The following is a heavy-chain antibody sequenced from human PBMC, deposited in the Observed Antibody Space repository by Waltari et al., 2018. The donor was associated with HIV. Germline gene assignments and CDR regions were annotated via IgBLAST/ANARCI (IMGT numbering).Heavy chain of an antibody. CDR1: GFTFSSYT. Sequence: EVQLVESGGGLVKPGGSLRLSCAASGFTFSSYTMNWVRQAQGKGLEGVSSISTSSSYIYHTDSVKGRFTISRDNAKNSLYLQMNSLRVEDTAVYYCAREKRFTYYGLDVWGQGTTVTVSS. CDR2: ISTSSSYI. V-gene: IGHV3-21*01. D-gene: IGHD3-3*01. J-gene: IGHJ6*02. CDR3: AREKRFTYYGLDV.